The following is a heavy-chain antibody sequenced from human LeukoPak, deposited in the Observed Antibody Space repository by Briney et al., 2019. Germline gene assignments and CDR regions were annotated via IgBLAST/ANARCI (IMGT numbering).Heavy chain of an antibody. J-gene: IGHJ4*02. CDR3: VRASGSFDY. CDR1: GFIFSNAY. V-gene: IGHV3-15*01. CDR2: IKSQTDGETT. Sequence: GWSLRLSCAASGFIFSNAYMNWVRQAPGKGLEWVGRIKSQTDGETTDYAAPVKGRFTISRDDSENTVYLQMNSLRVEDTAVYYCVRASGSFDYWGQGTLVTVSS. D-gene: IGHD3-10*01.